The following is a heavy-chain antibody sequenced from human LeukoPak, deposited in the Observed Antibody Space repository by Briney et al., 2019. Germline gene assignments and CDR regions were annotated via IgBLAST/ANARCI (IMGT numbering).Heavy chain of an antibody. D-gene: IGHD1-26*01. V-gene: IGHV3-20*04. Sequence: GGSLRLSCVASGLTFDDYGMSWVRQAPGKGLEWVSGINWNGGTTTYADTVKGRFTISRDNAKNSLYLQMNSLRVEDTAFYYCARNSGANVYTYSFQYWGRGTLVTVSS. CDR2: INWNGGTT. CDR1: GLTFDDYG. CDR3: ARNSGANVYTYSFQY. J-gene: IGHJ4*02.